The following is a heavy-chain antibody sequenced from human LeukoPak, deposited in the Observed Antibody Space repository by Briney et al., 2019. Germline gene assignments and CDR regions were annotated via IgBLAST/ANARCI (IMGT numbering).Heavy chain of an antibody. J-gene: IGHJ3*02. D-gene: IGHD3-22*01. CDR2: ISSSSSYI. V-gene: IGHV3-21*01. CDR1: GFTSSSYS. CDR3: ARDDSRGYYSTGYAFDI. Sequence: PGGSLRLSCAASGFTSSSYSMNWVRQAPGKGLEWVSSISSSSSYIYYADSVKGRFTISRDNAKNSLYLQMNSLRAEDTAVYYCARDDSRGYYSTGYAFDIWGQGTMVTVSS.